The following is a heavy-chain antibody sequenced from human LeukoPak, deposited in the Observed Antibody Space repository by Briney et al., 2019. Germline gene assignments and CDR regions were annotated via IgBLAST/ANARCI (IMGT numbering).Heavy chain of an antibody. CDR1: GFTFSSYA. V-gene: IGHV3-30-3*01. Sequence: GGSLRLSCAASGFTFSSYAMHWVRQAPGKGLEWVAVISYDGSNKYYADSVKGRFTISRDNSKNTLYLQMNSLRAEDTAVYYRARDLWVRFLEWLHPIYYYYGMDVWGQGTTVTVSS. D-gene: IGHD3-3*01. CDR3: ARDLWVRFLEWLHPIYYYYGMDV. J-gene: IGHJ6*02. CDR2: ISYDGSNK.